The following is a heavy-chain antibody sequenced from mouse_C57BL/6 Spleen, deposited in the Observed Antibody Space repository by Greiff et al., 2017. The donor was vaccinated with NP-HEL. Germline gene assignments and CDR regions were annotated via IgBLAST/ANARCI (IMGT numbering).Heavy chain of an antibody. CDR2: IYPRDGST. CDR3: AREGTAFAY. Sequence: VQLQESGPELVKPGASVKLSCKASGYTFTSYDINWVKQRPGQGLEWIGWIYPRDGSTKYNEKFKGKATVTVDTSSSTAYMELHRLTSEDSAGYFCAREGTAFAYWGQGTLVTVSA. J-gene: IGHJ3*01. D-gene: IGHD3-3*01. V-gene: IGHV1-85*01. CDR1: GYTFTSYD.